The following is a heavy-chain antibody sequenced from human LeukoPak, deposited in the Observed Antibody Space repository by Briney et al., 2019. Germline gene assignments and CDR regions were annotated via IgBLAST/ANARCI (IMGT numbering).Heavy chain of an antibody. CDR1: GFTFSSYG. V-gene: IGHV3-33*01. CDR2: IWYDGSNK. D-gene: IGHD5-24*01. J-gene: IGHJ4*02. Sequence: GGSLRLSCAASGFTFSSYGMHWVRQAPGKGLEWVAVIWYDGSNKYYADSVKGRFTISRDNSKNTLYLQMNSLRAEDTAVYYCARWFGSGYNWGPDYWGQGTLVTVSS. CDR3: ARWFGSGYNWGPDY.